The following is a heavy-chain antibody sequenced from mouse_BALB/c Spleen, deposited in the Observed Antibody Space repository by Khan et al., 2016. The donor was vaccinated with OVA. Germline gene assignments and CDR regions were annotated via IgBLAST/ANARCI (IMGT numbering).Heavy chain of an antibody. CDR2: IIPSNDYT. D-gene: IGHD2-14*01. Sequence: QVQLQQSGAELARPGASVKMSSKASGYTFTTYTIHWVKQRPGQGLEWIGYIIPSNDYTNYNQKFKDRATLTADKSSSTAYMQLSSLTSEDSAVYYCAREGAYYRSDGWFAYWGQGTLVTVSA. J-gene: IGHJ3*01. CDR1: GYTFTTYT. V-gene: IGHV1-4*01. CDR3: AREGAYYRSDGWFAY.